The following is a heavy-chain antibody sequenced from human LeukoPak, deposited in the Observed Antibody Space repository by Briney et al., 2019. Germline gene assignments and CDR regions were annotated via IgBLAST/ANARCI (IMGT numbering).Heavy chain of an antibody. D-gene: IGHD2-15*01. CDR1: GFTFSSYG. J-gene: IGHJ4*02. V-gene: IGHV3-30*02. CDR3: AKDVVVAALTGANYFDY. CDR2: IRYDGSNK. Sequence: PGGSLRLSCAASGFTFSSYGMHWVRQAPGKGLEWVAFIRYDGSNKYYADSVKGRFTISRDNSKNTLYLQMNSLRAEDTAVYYCAKDVVVAALTGANYFDYWGQGTLVTVSS.